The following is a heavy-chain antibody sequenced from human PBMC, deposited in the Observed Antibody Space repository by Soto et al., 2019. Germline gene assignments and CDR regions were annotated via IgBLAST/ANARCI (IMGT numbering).Heavy chain of an antibody. V-gene: IGHV3-30*18. CDR3: AKGRALAADYYFYGMDV. D-gene: IGHD6-19*01. CDR1: GFSFGTYG. J-gene: IGHJ6*02. Sequence: QVQVVESGGGVVQPGRSLRLSCAASGFSFGTYGMHWVRQAPGKGLEWVAVISFHGSHEYYADSVKGRFTISRDNSNNTVSLQMNSLRVEDTAVYFCAKGRALAADYYFYGMDVWGQGTTVTVSS. CDR2: ISFHGSHE.